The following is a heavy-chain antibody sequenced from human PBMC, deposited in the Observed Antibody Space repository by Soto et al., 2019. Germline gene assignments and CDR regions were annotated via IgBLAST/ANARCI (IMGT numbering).Heavy chain of an antibody. CDR2: ISPNSGGT. CDR3: ARGLPAGYSSSWFEY. D-gene: IGHD6-13*01. J-gene: IGHJ4*02. CDR1: GYTFTGYY. Sequence: QVQLVQSGAEVKKPGASVKVSCKASGYTFTGYYMHWVRQAPGQGLEWMGWISPNSGGTNYAQKFQGWVTMTRDTSISTAYMELKRLRSDDTAVYYCARGLPAGYSSSWFEYWGQGTLVTVPS. V-gene: IGHV1-2*04.